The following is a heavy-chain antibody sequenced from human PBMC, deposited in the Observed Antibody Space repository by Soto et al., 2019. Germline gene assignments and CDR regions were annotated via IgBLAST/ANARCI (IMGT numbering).Heavy chain of an antibody. D-gene: IGHD4-4*01. V-gene: IGHV1-3*01. CDR2: INAANGDT. CDR1: GYTFTSYG. Sequence: QVQLAQSGTEVKKPGASVKVSCKASGYTFTSYGIHWVRQAPGQRLEWMGWINAANGDTKYSPKFQGRVTITRDTSASTANMELSSLRSEDTAVYYCVRRHVSVTGIDWFDPWGQGTLVTVSS. J-gene: IGHJ5*02. CDR3: VRRHVSVTGIDWFDP.